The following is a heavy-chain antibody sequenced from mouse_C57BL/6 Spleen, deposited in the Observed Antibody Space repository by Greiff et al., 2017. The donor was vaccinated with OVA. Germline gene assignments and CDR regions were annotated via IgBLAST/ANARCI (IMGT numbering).Heavy chain of an antibody. CDR1: GYTFTNYW. CDR2: IHPSDSDT. J-gene: IGHJ2*01. CDR3: EKELAGRSDC. Sequence: QVQLQQPGAELVKPGASVKVSCTASGYTFTNYWMHWVKQRPGQGLEWIGRIHPSDSDTNYNQKFQGKATLTVDKSSSTAYMHLSSLTSEDSAVYYCEKELAGRSDCWGQGTTLTASS. D-gene: IGHD4-1*01. V-gene: IGHV1-74*01.